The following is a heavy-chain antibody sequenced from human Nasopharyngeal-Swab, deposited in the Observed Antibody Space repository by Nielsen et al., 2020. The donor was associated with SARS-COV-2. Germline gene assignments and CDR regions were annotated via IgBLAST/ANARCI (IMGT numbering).Heavy chain of an antibody. V-gene: IGHV7-4-1*02. CDR2: INTNTGNP. Sequence: ASVKVSCKASGDSFTNYAMNWVRQAPGQGLEWMGWINTNTGNPTYAQGFTGRFVFSLDTSVSTAYLQISSLKAEDTAVYYCARSPYYYYMDVWGKGTTVTVSS. J-gene: IGHJ6*03. CDR1: GDSFTNYA. CDR3: ARSPYYYYMDV.